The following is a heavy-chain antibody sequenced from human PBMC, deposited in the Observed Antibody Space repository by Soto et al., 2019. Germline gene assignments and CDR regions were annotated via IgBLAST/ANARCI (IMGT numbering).Heavy chain of an antibody. V-gene: IGHV3-48*01. CDR3: ARQPGSRAQIGVLEP. Sequence: PGVPMRLSSAASGVTISSYSMNWVRQAPGKGLEWVSYISSSSSTIYYADSVKGRFTISRDNAKNSLYLQMNSLRAEETAVFFFARQPGSRAQIGVLEPRGQGTLVTVSS. D-gene: IGHD3-10*01. CDR1: GVTISSYS. CDR2: ISSSSSTI. J-gene: IGHJ5*02.